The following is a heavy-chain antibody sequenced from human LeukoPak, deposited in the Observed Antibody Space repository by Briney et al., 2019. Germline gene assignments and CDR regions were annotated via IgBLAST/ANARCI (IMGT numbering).Heavy chain of an antibody. CDR3: ARNNDMGV. D-gene: IGHD1/OR15-1a*01. CDR1: GFILSNHW. J-gene: IGHJ6*02. V-gene: IGHV3-7*03. Sequence: GGSLRLSCAASGFILSNHWMTWVRQAQGKGPEWVANMNKDGSQKYYVDSVKGRFTISRDTAKNSLYLQMNNLKVEDTALYYCARNNDMGVWGQGTTVIVSS. CDR2: MNKDGSQK.